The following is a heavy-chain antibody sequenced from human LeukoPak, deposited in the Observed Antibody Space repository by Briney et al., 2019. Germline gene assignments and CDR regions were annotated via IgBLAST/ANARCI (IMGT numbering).Heavy chain of an antibody. Sequence: GGSLRLSCAASGFTFSVYAMSWVRQAPGKGLEWVSGISGSGDSTFYADAVKGRFTISRDNSKNTLYLQMNSLRAEDTALYYCVRNSGGSAAHPFDYWGQGTLVAVSS. CDR3: VRNSGGSAAHPFDY. D-gene: IGHD6-13*01. CDR2: ISGSGDST. CDR1: GFTFSVYA. J-gene: IGHJ4*02. V-gene: IGHV3-23*01.